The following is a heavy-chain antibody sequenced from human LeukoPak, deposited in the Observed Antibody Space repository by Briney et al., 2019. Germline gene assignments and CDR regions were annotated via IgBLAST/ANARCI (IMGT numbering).Heavy chain of an antibody. V-gene: IGHV3-21*01. CDR1: GFTFSSYS. CDR2: ISSSSSYI. J-gene: IGHJ4*02. CDR3: AMERDMEPFDY. Sequence: GGSLRLSCTASGFTFSSYSMNWVRQAPGKGLEWVSSISSSSSYIYYADSVKGRFTISRDNAKNSLYLQMNSLRAEDTAVYYCAMERDMEPFDYWGQGTLVTVSS. D-gene: IGHD1-1*01.